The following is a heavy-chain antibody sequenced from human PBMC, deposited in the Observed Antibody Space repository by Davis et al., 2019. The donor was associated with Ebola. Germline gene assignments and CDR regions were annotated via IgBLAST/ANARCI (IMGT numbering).Heavy chain of an antibody. CDR2: IVVGSGKT. Sequence: AASVKVSCKTSGFTFSSSAMQWVRQARGQRLEWIGWIVVGSGKTNYAQKFQGRVTITRDMSTSTSSLDLSNLRSKDTAIYYCAASAGTVGKFDYWGQGTLVTVSS. CDR1: GFTFSSSA. D-gene: IGHD1-14*01. CDR3: AASAGTVGKFDY. V-gene: IGHV1-58*02. J-gene: IGHJ4*01.